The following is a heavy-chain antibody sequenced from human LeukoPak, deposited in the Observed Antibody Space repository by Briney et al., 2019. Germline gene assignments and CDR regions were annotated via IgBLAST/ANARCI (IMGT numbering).Heavy chain of an antibody. D-gene: IGHD6-13*01. CDR1: GFTLNTYW. CDR2: IKEDGREK. J-gene: IGHJ3*02. CDR3: ARALPPGIAAAGHDAFDI. Sequence: GGSLRLSCEASGFTLNTYWMSWVRQAPGKGLEWVANIKEDGREKYYVDSVKGRFTISRDNAKNSLYLQMNSLRAEDTALYYCARALPPGIAAAGHDAFDIWGQGTMVTVSS. V-gene: IGHV3-7*03.